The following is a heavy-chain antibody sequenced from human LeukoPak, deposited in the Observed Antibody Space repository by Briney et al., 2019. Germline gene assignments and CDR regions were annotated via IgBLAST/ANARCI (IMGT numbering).Heavy chain of an antibody. J-gene: IGHJ5*02. D-gene: IGHD3-22*01. CDR2: IYPGDSDA. Sequence: GESLKISCKGSGYSFTSYWIGWVRQMPGKGLEWMGIIYPGDSDARYSPSFQGQVTISADKSISTAYLQWRSLKASDTAMYYCARRDSSGFWSNYFDPWGQGTLVTVSS. CDR1: GYSFTSYW. V-gene: IGHV5-51*01. CDR3: ARRDSSGFWSNYFDP.